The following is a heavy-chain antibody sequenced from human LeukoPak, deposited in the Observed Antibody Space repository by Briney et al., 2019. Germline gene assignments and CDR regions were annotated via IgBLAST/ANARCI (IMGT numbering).Heavy chain of an antibody. V-gene: IGHV5-51*01. CDR3: ARRWYSSSWLLDY. D-gene: IGHD6-13*01. Sequence: GESLKISCKGSGYSFTSYWIGWVRQVPGKGLEWMGIIYPGDSDTTYSPSFQGQVTISADKSISTAYLQWSSLKASDTAMYYCARRWYSSSWLLDYWGQGTLVTVSS. CDR1: GYSFTSYW. J-gene: IGHJ4*02. CDR2: IYPGDSDT.